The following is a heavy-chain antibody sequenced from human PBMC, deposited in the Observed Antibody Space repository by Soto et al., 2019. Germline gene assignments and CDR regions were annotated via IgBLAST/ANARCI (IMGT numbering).Heavy chain of an antibody. Sequence: GGSLRLSCAASGFTFSSYSMNWVRQAPGKGLEWVSSISSSSSYIYYADSVKGRFTISRDNAKNSLYLQMNSLRAEDTAVYYCLGEELVGRGYYNYGMDVWGQGTTVTVSS. D-gene: IGHD6-6*01. CDR3: LGEELVGRGYYNYGMDV. CDR1: GFTFSSYS. V-gene: IGHV3-21*01. J-gene: IGHJ6*02. CDR2: ISSSSSYI.